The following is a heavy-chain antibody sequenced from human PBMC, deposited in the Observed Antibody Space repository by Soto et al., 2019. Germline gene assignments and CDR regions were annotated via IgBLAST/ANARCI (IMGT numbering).Heavy chain of an antibody. V-gene: IGHV3-23*01. J-gene: IGHJ4*02. CDR3: ANHDCGRNSHQC. CDR2: ISDSGGST. CDR1: GFTFSSYA. D-gene: IGHD4-17*01. Sequence: EVQLLESGGGLVQPGGSLRLSCAASGFTFSSYAMSWVRQAPGKGLEWVSAISDSGGSTYYADSVKGRFTLSRDNSKNKLYLQMISLSAEDPAVYYCANHDCGRNSHQCWGQGTLVTVSS.